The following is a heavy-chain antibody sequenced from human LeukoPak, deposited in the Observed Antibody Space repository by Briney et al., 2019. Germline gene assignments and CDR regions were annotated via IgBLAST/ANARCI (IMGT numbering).Heavy chain of an antibody. J-gene: IGHJ4*02. D-gene: IGHD5-12*01. V-gene: IGHV3-48*04. CDR1: GFTFSSYS. Sequence: GGSLRLSCAASGFTFSSYSMNWVRQAPGKGLEWVSYISSSSSTIYYADSVKGRFTISRDNAKNSLYLQMNSLRAEDTAVYYCAKDMGIQFGRVGYEYWGQGTPVTVSS. CDR2: ISSSSSTI. CDR3: AKDMGIQFGRVGYEY.